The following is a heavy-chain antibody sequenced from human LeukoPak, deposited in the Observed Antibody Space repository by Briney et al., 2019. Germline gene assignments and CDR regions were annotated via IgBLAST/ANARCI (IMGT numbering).Heavy chain of an antibody. V-gene: IGHV3-23*01. CDR3: AKDHYYDSSGYNDY. CDR1: GFTFSSYA. J-gene: IGHJ4*02. D-gene: IGHD3-22*01. CDR2: ISGSGGST. Sequence: GGSLRLSCAASGFTFSSYAMSWVRQAPWKGLEWVSAISGSGGSTYYADSVKGRFTISRDNSKNTLYLQMNSLRAEDTAVYYCAKDHYYDSSGYNDYWGQGTLVTVSS.